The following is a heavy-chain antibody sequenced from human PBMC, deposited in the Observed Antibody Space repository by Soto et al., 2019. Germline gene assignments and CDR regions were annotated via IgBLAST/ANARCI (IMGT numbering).Heavy chain of an antibody. CDR1: GFTFSNYG. D-gene: IGHD5-12*01. CDR2: ILYDGSNK. V-gene: IGHV3-30*02. J-gene: IGHJ4*02. Sequence: GGSLRLSCAASGFTFSNYGMHWARQAPGKGLEWVAAILYDGSNKYYADSVKGRFTISRDNSKNTLYLQMNSLRIEDTAVYYCTKDRATHRNYWGQGTLVTVSS. CDR3: TKDRATHRNY.